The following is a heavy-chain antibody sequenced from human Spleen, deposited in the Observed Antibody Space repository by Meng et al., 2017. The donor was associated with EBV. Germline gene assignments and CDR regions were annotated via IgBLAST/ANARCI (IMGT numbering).Heavy chain of an antibody. V-gene: IGHV4-30-2*01. CDR3: ARGKDFDY. J-gene: IGHJ4*02. CDR2: IYHSGST. CDR1: GGSISSGGYS. Sequence: QLQLQESGSGRVKPSQTLSLTCAVSGGSISSGGYSWSWIRQPPGKGLEWIGYIYHSGSTYYNPSLKSRVTISVDRSKNQFSLKLSSVTAADTAVYYCARGKDFDYWGQGTLVTVSS.